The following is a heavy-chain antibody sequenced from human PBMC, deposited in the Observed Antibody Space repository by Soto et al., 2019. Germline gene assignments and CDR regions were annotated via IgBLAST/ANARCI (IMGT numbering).Heavy chain of an antibody. CDR2: IKSKTDGGTT. D-gene: IGHD6-13*01. CDR3: TTVSAAGTTWKYYYYYYGMDV. V-gene: IGHV3-15*07. Sequence: EVQLVESGGGLVKPGGSLRLSCAASGFTFSNAWMNWVRQAPGKGLEWVGRIKSKTDGGTTDYAAPVKGRFTISRDDSKNTLYLQMNSLKTEDTAVYYCTTVSAAGTTWKYYYYYYGMDVWGQGTTVTVSS. CDR1: GFTFSNAW. J-gene: IGHJ6*02.